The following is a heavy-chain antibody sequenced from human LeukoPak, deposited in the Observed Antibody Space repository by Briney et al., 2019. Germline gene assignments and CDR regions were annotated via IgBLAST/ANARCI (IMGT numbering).Heavy chain of an antibody. CDR2: ISWNSGSI. D-gene: IGHD5-12*01. CDR1: GFTFDDYA. Sequence: GGSLRLSCAASGFTFDDYAMHWVRQAPGKGLEWVSGISWNSGSIGYGDSVKGRFTISRDNAKNSLYLQMNSLRAEDTAVYYCARDGVGGYDYGDFDYWGQGTPLTVSS. CDR3: ARDGVGGYDYGDFDY. J-gene: IGHJ4*02. V-gene: IGHV3-9*01.